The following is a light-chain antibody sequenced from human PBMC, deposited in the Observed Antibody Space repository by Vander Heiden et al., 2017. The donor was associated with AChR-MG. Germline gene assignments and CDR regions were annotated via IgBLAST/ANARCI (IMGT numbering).Light chain of an antibody. CDR2: GAS. CDR3: QQYNNWPLT. Sequence: EIVMTQSPATLSVSPGESATPSCRASQSVSSNLAWYQQKPGQAPRLLIYGASTRATGIPARFSGSGSGTEFTLTISSLQSEDFAVYYCQQYNNWPLTFGPGTKVDIK. CDR1: QSVSSN. J-gene: IGKJ3*01. V-gene: IGKV3-15*01.